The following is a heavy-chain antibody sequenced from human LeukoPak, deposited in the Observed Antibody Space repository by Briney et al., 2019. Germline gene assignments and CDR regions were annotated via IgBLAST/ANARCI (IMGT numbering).Heavy chain of an antibody. J-gene: IGHJ4*02. Sequence: GESLKISCKASSYSFANYWIGWVRQMPGKGLEWMGIVYPGGSQTLYSPSFQGLVTISVDKSTSTAYLQWNTLKASDTAMYYCARHAVRDGYNRHNDYWGQGTLVTVSS. CDR2: VYPGGSQT. CDR1: SYSFANYW. CDR3: ARHAVRDGYNRHNDY. D-gene: IGHD5-24*01. V-gene: IGHV5-51*01.